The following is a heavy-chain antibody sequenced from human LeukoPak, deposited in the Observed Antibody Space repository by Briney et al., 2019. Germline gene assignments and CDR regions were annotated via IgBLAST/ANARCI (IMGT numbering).Heavy chain of an antibody. V-gene: IGHV3-66*01. CDR3: ASRRDYGDYYYYYYGMDV. Sequence: GGSLRLSCAASGFTVSSNYMSWVRQAPGKGLEWGSVIYSGGSTYYADSVKGRFTISRDNSKNTLYLQMNSLRAEDTAVYYCASRRDYGDYYYYYYGMDVWGQGTTVTVSS. CDR2: IYSGGST. D-gene: IGHD4-17*01. CDR1: GFTVSSNY. J-gene: IGHJ6*02.